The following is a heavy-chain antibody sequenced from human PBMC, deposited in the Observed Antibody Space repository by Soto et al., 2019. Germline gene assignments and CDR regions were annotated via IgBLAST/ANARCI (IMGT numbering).Heavy chain of an antibody. V-gene: IGHV1-2*02. CDR3: ARDGLYGDYEGGWFDP. CDR1: GYTFTGYY. J-gene: IGHJ5*02. CDR2: INPNSGGT. Sequence: GASVKVSCKASGYTFTGYYMYWVRQAPGQGLEWMGWINPNSGGTNYAQKFQGRVTMTRDTSISTAYMELSRLRSDDTAVYYCARDGLYGDYEGGWFDPWGQGTLVPVSS. D-gene: IGHD4-17*01.